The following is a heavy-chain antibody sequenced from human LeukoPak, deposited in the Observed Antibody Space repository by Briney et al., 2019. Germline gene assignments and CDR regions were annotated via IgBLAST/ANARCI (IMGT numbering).Heavy chain of an antibody. CDR3: ARGGVATIFGYGMDV. CDR2: ISSSSSYI. J-gene: IGHJ6*02. Sequence: PGGSLRLSCIASGFTFSSYAMNWVRQAPGKGLEWVSSISSSSSYIYYADSVKGRFTISRDNAKNSLYLQMNSLRAEDTAVYYCARGGVATIFGYGMDVWGQGTTVTVSS. D-gene: IGHD5-12*01. CDR1: GFTFSSYA. V-gene: IGHV3-21*01.